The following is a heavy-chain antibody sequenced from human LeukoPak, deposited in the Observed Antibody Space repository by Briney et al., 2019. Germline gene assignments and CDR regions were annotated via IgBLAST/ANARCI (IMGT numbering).Heavy chain of an antibody. CDR3: AGDHQDYGANSALWY. Sequence: SETLSLTCTDSVVSISRSYWSWIRQPARKRLHWIGRIQTSGSTNYNPSLESRIIMSVDTSKNQFSLKLTSVTAADTAVYYCAGDHQDYGANSALWYWGQGTLVIVSS. V-gene: IGHV4-4*07. CDR1: VVSISRSY. CDR2: IQTSGST. J-gene: IGHJ4*02. D-gene: IGHD4-23*01.